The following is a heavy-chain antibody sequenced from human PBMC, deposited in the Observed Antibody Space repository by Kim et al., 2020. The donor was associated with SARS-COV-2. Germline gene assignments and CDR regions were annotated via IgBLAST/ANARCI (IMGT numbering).Heavy chain of an antibody. CDR2: ISYSGYT. D-gene: IGHD1-26*01. V-gene: IGHV4-39*01. J-gene: IGHJ5*02. CDR1: GGSISSPSCC. CDR3: ARPPAGAAPGGAWFDP. Sequence: SETLSLTCTVSGGSISSPSCCWGWIRQPPGKGLEWIGSISYSGYTYYNPSLKSRVTISVDTSKNQFSLKLSSVTAADTAVYYCARPPAGAAPGGAWFDPWGQGTLVTVSS.